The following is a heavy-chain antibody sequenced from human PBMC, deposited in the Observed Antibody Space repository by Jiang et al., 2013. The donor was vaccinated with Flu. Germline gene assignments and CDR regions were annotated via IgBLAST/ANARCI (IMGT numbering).Heavy chain of an antibody. V-gene: IGHV1-3*01. CDR3: ARDRARVATNVPLDY. D-gene: IGHD5-12*01. CDR1: GYTFTNYV. CDR2: ITPGNGNT. Sequence: SGAEVKKPGASVKVSCKTSGYTFTNYVMHWVRQAPGQRLEWMGWITPGNGNTKYSQKFQDRVTITRDTSASTAYMDLSSLRSEDTSVYFCARDRARVATNVPLDYWGQGTLVTVSS. J-gene: IGHJ4*02.